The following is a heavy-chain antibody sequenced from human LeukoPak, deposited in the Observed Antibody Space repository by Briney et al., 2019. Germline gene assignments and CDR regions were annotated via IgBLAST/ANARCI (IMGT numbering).Heavy chain of an antibody. J-gene: IGHJ4*02. CDR3: ARWSGSYSYFDY. CDR2: IYYSGST. CDR1: GGSISSGDYY. Sequence: SETLSLTCTVSGGSISSGDYYWSWIRQPPGKGLGWIGYIYYSGSTYYNPSLKSRVTISVDTSKNQFSLKLSSVTAADTAVYYCARWSGSYSYFDYWGQGTLVTVSS. D-gene: IGHD1-26*01. V-gene: IGHV4-30-4*08.